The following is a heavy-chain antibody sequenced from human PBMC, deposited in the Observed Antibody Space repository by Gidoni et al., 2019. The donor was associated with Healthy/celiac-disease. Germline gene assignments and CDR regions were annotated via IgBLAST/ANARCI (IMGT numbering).Heavy chain of an antibody. J-gene: IGHJ6*02. CDR3: ARDRKQQLLQEYYYNGMDV. V-gene: IGHV3-30-3*01. Sequence: LVQSGGGVLQHGRSLRLSCAASGVTFSRYALHWVRQAPGKGLEWVAVISYDGSNKYYADSVKGRFTISRDHSKNTLYLQMNSLRAEDTAVYYCARDRKQQLLQEYYYNGMDVWGQGTTVTVSS. CDR1: GVTFSRYA. D-gene: IGHD6-13*01. CDR2: ISYDGSNK.